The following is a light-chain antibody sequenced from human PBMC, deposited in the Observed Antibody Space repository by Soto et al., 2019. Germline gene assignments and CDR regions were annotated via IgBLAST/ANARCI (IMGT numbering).Light chain of an antibody. CDR1: QSISRW. Sequence: DIQMTQSPSTLSASVGDRVTITCRASQSISRWLAWHQQKPGKAPKLLMYKASSLETGLPSRFSGSGSGTESTLSISSPQPDDVATYYCQQNNNYPWTFGQGTKVEIK. CDR2: KAS. J-gene: IGKJ1*01. V-gene: IGKV1-5*03. CDR3: QQNNNYPWT.